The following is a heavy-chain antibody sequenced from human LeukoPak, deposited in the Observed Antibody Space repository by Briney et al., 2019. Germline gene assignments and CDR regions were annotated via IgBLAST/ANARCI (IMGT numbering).Heavy chain of an antibody. D-gene: IGHD1-14*01. CDR1: GFPFTRYD. CDR2: MNPNTGNT. V-gene: IGHV1-8*01. Sequence: ASVKVSCKASGFPFTRYDINWVRQTSAQGLEWMGWMNPNTGNTGYAQKFQGRVTMTRDTSTSTAYMELRDLRSEDTAIYYCAKETPNTGWFDPWGQGTLVTVSS. CDR3: AKETPNTGWFDP. J-gene: IGHJ5*02.